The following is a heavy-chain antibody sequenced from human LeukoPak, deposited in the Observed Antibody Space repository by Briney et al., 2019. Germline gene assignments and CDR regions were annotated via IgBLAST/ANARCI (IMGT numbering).Heavy chain of an antibody. CDR2: IYYSGST. CDR3: ARRSTNGPPYYLEY. J-gene: IGHJ4*02. V-gene: IGHV4-39*01. CDR1: GGSISSSSYY. Sequence: SETLSLTCTVSGGSISSSSYYWGWIRQPPGKGLERIGSIYYSGSTYYNPSLKSRVTISVDTSKNQFSLKLNSVTAADTAVYYCARRSTNGPPYYLEYWGQGTPVTVSS. D-gene: IGHD1/OR15-1a*01.